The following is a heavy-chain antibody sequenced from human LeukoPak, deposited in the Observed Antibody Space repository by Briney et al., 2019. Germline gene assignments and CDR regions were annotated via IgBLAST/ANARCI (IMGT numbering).Heavy chain of an antibody. D-gene: IGHD3-10*02. CDR1: GFTVSSNY. J-gene: IGHJ3*02. V-gene: IGHV3-66*04. CDR3: ARLTMIGGMYAFDI. CDR2: IYSGGST. Sequence: GGSLRLSCAASGFTVSSNYMSWVRQAPGKGLEWVSVIYSGGSTYYADSVKGRFTISRDNSKNTLYLQMNSLRAEDTAVYYCARLTMIGGMYAFDIWGQGTIVTVSS.